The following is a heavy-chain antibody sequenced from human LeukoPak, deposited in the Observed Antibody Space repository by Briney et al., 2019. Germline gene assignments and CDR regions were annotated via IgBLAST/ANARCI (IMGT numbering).Heavy chain of an antibody. CDR1: GFTFSSYG. Sequence: GGSLRLSCAASGFTFSSYGMHWVRQAPGKGLEWVAVIWYDGSNKYYADSAKGRFTISRDNSKNTLYLQMNSLRAEDTAVYYCARPEGGSGYSLDYWGQGTLVTVSS. D-gene: IGHD3-22*01. CDR2: IWYDGSNK. V-gene: IGHV3-33*01. CDR3: ARPEGGSGYSLDY. J-gene: IGHJ4*02.